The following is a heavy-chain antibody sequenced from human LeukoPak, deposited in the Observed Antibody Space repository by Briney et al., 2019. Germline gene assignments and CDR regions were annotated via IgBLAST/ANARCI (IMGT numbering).Heavy chain of an antibody. CDR2: ISGSGGST. CDR3: AKDPAGSGNPYYFDY. CDR1: GFTFSGYA. D-gene: IGHD3-10*01. J-gene: IGHJ4*02. Sequence: GGSLRLSCAASGFTFSGYAMSWVRQAPGKGLEWVSAISGSGGSTYYADSVKGRFTISRDNSKNTLYLQMNSLRAEDTAVYYCAKDPAGSGNPYYFDYWGQGTLVTVSS. V-gene: IGHV3-23*01.